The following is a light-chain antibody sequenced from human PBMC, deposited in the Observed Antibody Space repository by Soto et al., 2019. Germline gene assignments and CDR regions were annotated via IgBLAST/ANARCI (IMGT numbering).Light chain of an antibody. Sequence: DIQMTQSPSTLSASVGDRVTITCRASQSITPWLAWYQQKPGKAPKLLIYDVSNLESGVPSRFSGSGSGTEFTLTISSLQPDDFATYYCQQYNSYPWTFGQGTKVDIK. CDR2: DVS. J-gene: IGKJ1*01. CDR3: QQYNSYPWT. CDR1: QSITPW. V-gene: IGKV1-5*01.